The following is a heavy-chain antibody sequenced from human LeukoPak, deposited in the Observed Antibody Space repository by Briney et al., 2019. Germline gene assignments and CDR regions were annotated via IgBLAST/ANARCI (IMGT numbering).Heavy chain of an antibody. D-gene: IGHD1-26*01. J-gene: IGHJ6*03. Sequence: SETLSLTCTVSGGSISSYYLSWIRLPPGKGLEWIGYIYYSGSTNYNPSLKSRVTISVDTSKNQFYLKLSSVTAADTAVYYCARDSLAIVGGTKDYYYDYMDVWGKGTTVTVSS. V-gene: IGHV4-59*01. CDR3: ARDSLAIVGGTKDYYYDYMDV. CDR2: IYYSGST. CDR1: GGSISSYY.